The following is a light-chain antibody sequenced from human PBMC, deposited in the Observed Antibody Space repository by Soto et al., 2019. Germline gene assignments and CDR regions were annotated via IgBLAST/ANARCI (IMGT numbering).Light chain of an antibody. CDR2: AAS. CDR1: QSIASY. CDR3: QQSSSTPRT. Sequence: DIQMTQSPSSLSESVGDRVTITCRASQSIASYLNWYQQMPGKAPKLLIYAASSLQGGVPSRFSGSGSGTDFTLTISSLQPEDFATYYCQQSSSTPRTFGQGTKVEIK. J-gene: IGKJ1*01. V-gene: IGKV1-39*01.